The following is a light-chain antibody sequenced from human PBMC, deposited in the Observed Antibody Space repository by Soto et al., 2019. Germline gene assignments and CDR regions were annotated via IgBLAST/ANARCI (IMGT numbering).Light chain of an antibody. CDR1: QTFNGW. CDR2: KAS. Sequence: DIQMTQSPSTLSAAVGDTVTITCRASQTFNGWLAWYQQKSGQAPHLLIYKASILGSGVPSRLSGSESGTEFTLTIRSQQPADFEIYYCQQCNIHSRKLGQVTKADIK. V-gene: IGKV1-5*03. CDR3: QQCNIHSRK. J-gene: IGKJ1*01.